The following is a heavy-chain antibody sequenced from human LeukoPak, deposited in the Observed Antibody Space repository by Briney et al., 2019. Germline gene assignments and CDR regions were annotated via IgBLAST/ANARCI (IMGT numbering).Heavy chain of an antibody. CDR3: ARVRADSSGHDIDY. J-gene: IGHJ4*02. Sequence: PGGSLRLSCAASGFTFSSYGMHWVRQAPGKGLEWVAVIWYDGSNEYYADSVKGRFTMSRDNSKNTLHLQMNSLRAEDTAVYYCARVRADSSGHDIDYWGQGTLVTVSS. CDR1: GFTFSSYG. V-gene: IGHV3-33*01. D-gene: IGHD3-22*01. CDR2: IWYDGSNE.